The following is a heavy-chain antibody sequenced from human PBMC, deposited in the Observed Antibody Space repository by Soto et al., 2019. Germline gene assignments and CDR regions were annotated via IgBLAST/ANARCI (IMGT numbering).Heavy chain of an antibody. V-gene: IGHV1-18*01. CDR3: ARAMAPEHSEH. J-gene: IGHJ4*02. Sequence: QVQLVQSGAEVEQPGASVKVSCKASGYTFNNYGITWVRQAPGQGLEWMGWINAYNGHTNYAQKFQDRVAMPTDTSTRTVYMELRSLRSDDTAVIYCARAMAPEHSEHWGQGTLVNVSS. CDR2: INAYNGHT. CDR1: GYTFNNYG. D-gene: IGHD1-1*01.